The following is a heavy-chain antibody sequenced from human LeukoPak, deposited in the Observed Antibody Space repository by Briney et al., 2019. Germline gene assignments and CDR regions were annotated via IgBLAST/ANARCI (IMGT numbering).Heavy chain of an antibody. V-gene: IGHV3-53*01. Sequence: GGSLRLSCAAAGFTVRDNYMSWVRQAPGKGLEWVSVLSSDGNTRYADSVRGRFTISRDDSKNTLFLQMNTLRGEDTAVYYCARDPTSNRGVFGRYFDLWAVAPWSLFPQ. D-gene: IGHD3-10*01. J-gene: IGHJ2*01. CDR1: GFTVRDNY. CDR2: LSSDGNT. CDR3: ARDPTSNRGVFGRYFDL.